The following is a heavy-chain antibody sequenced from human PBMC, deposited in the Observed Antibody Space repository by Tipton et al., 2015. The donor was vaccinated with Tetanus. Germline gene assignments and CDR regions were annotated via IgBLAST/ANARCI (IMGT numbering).Heavy chain of an antibody. CDR1: GGSISSSTYY. J-gene: IGHJ2*01. V-gene: IGHV4-31*03. D-gene: IGHD1-26*01. CDR2: IYYSGST. Sequence: TLSLTCTVSGGSISSSTYYWGWIRQHPGKGLEWIGYIYYSGSTFYNPSLKSRVTISVDTSKNQFSLKLSSVTAADTAGFYCAGSLPMGRVLAPGGRGPRLTVS. CDR3: AGSLPMGRVLAP.